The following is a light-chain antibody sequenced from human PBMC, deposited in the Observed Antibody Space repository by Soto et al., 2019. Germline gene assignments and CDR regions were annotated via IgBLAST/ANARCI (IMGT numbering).Light chain of an antibody. V-gene: IGLV1-47*01. CDR2: RNN. CDR3: AAWGDSLSGYV. J-gene: IGLJ1*01. Sequence: QSVLTQPPSASGTPGQRVTISCSGSSSNIGSNYVYWYQQLPGTAPKLLIYRNNQRPSGVPDRFSGSKSGTSASLAISGLRSEDGADYYCAAWGDSLSGYVFGTGTKVTVL. CDR1: SSNIGSNY.